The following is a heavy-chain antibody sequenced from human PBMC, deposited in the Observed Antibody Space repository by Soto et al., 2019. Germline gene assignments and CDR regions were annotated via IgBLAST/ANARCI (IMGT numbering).Heavy chain of an antibody. V-gene: IGHV1-2*04. D-gene: IGHD5-12*01. J-gene: IGHJ3*02. CDR1: GYTFTSYG. CDR2: INPNSGGT. CDR3: ARDGGYSGYDTAPHDAFDI. Sequence: ASVKVSCKASGYTFTSYGISWVRQAPGQGLEWMGWINPNSGGTNYAQKFQGWVTMTRDTSISTAYMELSRLRSDDTAVYYCARDGGYSGYDTAPHDAFDIWGQGTMVTVSS.